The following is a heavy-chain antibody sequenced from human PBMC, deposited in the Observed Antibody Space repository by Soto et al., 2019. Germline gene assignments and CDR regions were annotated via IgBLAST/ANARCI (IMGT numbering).Heavy chain of an antibody. V-gene: IGHV1-69*13. CDR1: GGTFSSYA. Sequence: ASVKVSCKASGGTFSSYAISWVRQAPGQGLEWMGGIIPIFGTANYAQKFQGRVTITADESTSTAYMELSSLRSEDTAVYYCARYVDTAMVTDYYYGMDVWGQGTTVTVSS. CDR3: ARYVDTAMVTDYYYGMDV. D-gene: IGHD5-18*01. J-gene: IGHJ6*02. CDR2: IIPIFGTA.